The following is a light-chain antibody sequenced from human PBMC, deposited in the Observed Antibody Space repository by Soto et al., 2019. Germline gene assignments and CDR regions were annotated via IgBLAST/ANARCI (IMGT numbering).Light chain of an antibody. CDR1: QSVSSSY. Sequence: EIVLTQSPGTLSLSPGERATLSCRASQSVSSSYLAWYQQKPGQAPRLLMYGTSSRATGIPDRFSGSGSGTDFTLTISRLEPEDLAVYYCQEYGSSRTFCQGTKVEIK. J-gene: IGKJ1*01. V-gene: IGKV3-20*01. CDR2: GTS. CDR3: QEYGSSRT.